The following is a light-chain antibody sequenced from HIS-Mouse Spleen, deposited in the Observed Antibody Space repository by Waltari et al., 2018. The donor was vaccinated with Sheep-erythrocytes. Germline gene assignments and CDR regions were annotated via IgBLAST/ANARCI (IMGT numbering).Light chain of an antibody. CDR1: SSDVVGYNY. Sequence: QSALTQPRSVSGSPGQSVIISCTGTSSDVVGYNYVPWYQQHPGKAPKLMIYDVSKRPSGVPDRFSGSKSGNTASLTISRVEAGDEADYYCQVWDSSSDHYVFGTGTKVTVL. J-gene: IGLJ1*01. V-gene: IGLV2-11*01. CDR2: DVS. CDR3: QVWDSSSDHYV.